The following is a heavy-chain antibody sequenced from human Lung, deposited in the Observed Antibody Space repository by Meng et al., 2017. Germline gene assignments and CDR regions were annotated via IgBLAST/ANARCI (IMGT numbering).Heavy chain of an antibody. D-gene: IGHD3-10*01. CDR1: CGPISSSNW. V-gene: IGHV4-4*02. CDR3: ARVSITMVRGVSVFDP. CDR2: IYHSGST. J-gene: IGHJ5*02. Sequence: QVRLQEARPGRLSPSGPPSPPFAASCGPISSSNWWGWVPQPPGKGLEWIGEIYHSGSTNYNPSLKSRVTISVDKSKNQFSLKLSSVTAADTAVYYCARVSITMVRGVSVFDPWGQGTLVTVSS.